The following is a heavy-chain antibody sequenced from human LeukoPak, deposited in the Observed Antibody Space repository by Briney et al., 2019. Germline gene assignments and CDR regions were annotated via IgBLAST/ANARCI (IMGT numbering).Heavy chain of an antibody. J-gene: IGHJ5*02. D-gene: IGHD6-19*01. Sequence: ASVKVSCKASGYTFTGYYMHWVRQAPGQGLEWMGWINPNSGGTNYAQKFQGRVTMTRDTSISTAYMELSRLRSDDTAVYYCARGDSSGPDTWFDPWGQGALVTVSS. CDR3: ARGDSSGPDTWFDP. V-gene: IGHV1-2*02. CDR2: INPNSGGT. CDR1: GYTFTGYY.